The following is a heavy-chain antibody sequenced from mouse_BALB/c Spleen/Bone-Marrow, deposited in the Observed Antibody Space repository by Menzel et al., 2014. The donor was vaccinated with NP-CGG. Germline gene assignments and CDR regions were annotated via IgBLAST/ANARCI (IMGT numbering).Heavy chain of an antibody. CDR3: TRRPLQANSSLDC. J-gene: IGHJ2*01. CDR2: ISSGGSST. D-gene: IGHD3-2*02. CDR1: GFTFSSYG. V-gene: IGHV5-6*01. Sequence: EVQVVESGGDLVKPGGSLKLSCVASGFTFSSYGMSWVRQTPDKRLEWVATISSGGSSTYYPASVKGRFTISRDNAKSTVYLQMSSLNSEDTAMYYCTRRPLQANSSLDCWGQGTALTVSS.